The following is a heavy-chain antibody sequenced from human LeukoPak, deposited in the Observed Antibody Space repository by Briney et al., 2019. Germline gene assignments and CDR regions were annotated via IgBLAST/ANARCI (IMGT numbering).Heavy chain of an antibody. Sequence: PGGSLRFSCVASGFTFSTYAMSWVRQAPGKGLEWVANIKQDGSEKYFVDSVKGRFTVSRDNAKNSLYLQMNSLRAEDTAVYYCARGTSHSPNWFDPWGQGTLVTVSS. V-gene: IGHV3-7*04. CDR3: ARGTSHSPNWFDP. CDR2: IKQDGSEK. CDR1: GFTFSTYA. J-gene: IGHJ5*02. D-gene: IGHD2-2*01.